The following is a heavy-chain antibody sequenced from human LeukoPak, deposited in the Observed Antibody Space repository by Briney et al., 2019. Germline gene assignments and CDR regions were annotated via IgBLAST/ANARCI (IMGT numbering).Heavy chain of an antibody. CDR3: ARTQVGPSGSYLHDY. CDR1: GYTFTGYY. CDR2: INPNSGGT. J-gene: IGHJ4*02. Sequence: GASVKVSCKASGYTFTGYYMHWVRQAPGQGLEWMGRINPNSGGTNYAQKFQGRVTMTRDTSISTAYMELSRLRSDDTAVYYCARTQVGPSGSYLHDYWGQGTLVTVSP. D-gene: IGHD1-26*01. V-gene: IGHV1-2*06.